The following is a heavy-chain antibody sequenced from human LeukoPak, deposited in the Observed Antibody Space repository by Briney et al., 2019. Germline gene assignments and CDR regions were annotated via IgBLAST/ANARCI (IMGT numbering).Heavy chain of an antibody. D-gene: IGHD3-22*01. J-gene: IGHJ3*02. V-gene: IGHV3-30*04. CDR1: GFTFSSYA. Sequence: GGSLRLSCASSGFTFSSYAMYWLRQAPGKGLGGVAVITYDGSNKYYADYVKGRFTISRDNAKNSLYLQMNSLRTEDTALYYCARMSSESSSFAAFDIWGQGTMVTVSS. CDR3: ARMSSESSSFAAFDI. CDR2: ITYDGSNK.